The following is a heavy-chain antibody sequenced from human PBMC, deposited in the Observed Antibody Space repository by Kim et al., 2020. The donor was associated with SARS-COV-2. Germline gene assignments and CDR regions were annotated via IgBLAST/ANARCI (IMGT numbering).Heavy chain of an antibody. CDR3: ARGIAAAGTGYYYMDV. D-gene: IGHD6-13*01. CDR2: IYYSGST. CDR1: GGSISSYY. V-gene: IGHV4-59*01. Sequence: SETLSLTCTVSGGSISSYYWSWIRQPPWKGLEWIGYIYYSGSTNYNPSLKSRVTISVDTSKNQFSLKLSSVTAADTAVYYCARGIAAAGTGYYYMDVWGKGTTVTVSS. J-gene: IGHJ6*03.